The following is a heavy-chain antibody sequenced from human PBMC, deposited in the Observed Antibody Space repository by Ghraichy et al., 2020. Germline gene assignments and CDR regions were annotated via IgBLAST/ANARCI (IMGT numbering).Heavy chain of an antibody. CDR1: GFTFSSYA. V-gene: IGHV3-23*01. J-gene: IGHJ6*03. CDR2: ISDSGGTR. D-gene: IGHD3-10*01. Sequence: GGSLRLSCAASGFTFSSYAMTWVRQAPGKGLEWVSAISDSGGTRYYAGSVQGRFTISRDNSKNTLYLQMNSLRAEDTAVYYCAKDLYGLGSYPGYYYYYYYMDVWGKGTTVTVSS. CDR3: AKDLYGLGSYPGYYYYYYYMDV.